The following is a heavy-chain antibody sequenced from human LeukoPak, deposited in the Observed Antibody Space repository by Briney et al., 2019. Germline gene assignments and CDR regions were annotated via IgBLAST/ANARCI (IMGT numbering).Heavy chain of an antibody. Sequence: ASVKVSCKASGYTFTSYGISWVRQAPGQGLEWMGWISAYNGNTNYAQKLQGRVTMTTDTSTSTAYMELRSLRSDDTAVYYCARVYYDTLTGYHDNWFDPWGQGTLVTVSS. D-gene: IGHD3-9*01. CDR3: ARVYYDTLTGYHDNWFDP. CDR2: ISAYNGNT. V-gene: IGHV1-18*01. CDR1: GYTFTSYG. J-gene: IGHJ5*02.